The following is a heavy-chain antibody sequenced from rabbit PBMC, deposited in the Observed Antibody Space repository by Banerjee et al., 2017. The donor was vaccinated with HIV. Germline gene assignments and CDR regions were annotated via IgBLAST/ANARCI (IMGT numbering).Heavy chain of an antibody. CDR3: ARGDGSDGYGYGNYFDL. D-gene: IGHD6-1*01. CDR1: GFDFSSYY. V-gene: IGHV1S7*01. CDR2: IGAGKGSR. Sequence: QLKEAGGGLVQPGGYLTLPCQASGFDFSSYYMRWVRQAPGKGLEWIGIIGAGKGSRDYASWVNGRFTISSDNAQNTVDLQMNSLTAADTATYFCARGDGSDGYGYGNYFDLWGQGTLVTVS. J-gene: IGHJ4*01.